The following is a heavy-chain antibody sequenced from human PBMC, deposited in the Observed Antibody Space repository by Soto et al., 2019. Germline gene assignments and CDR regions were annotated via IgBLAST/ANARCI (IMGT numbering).Heavy chain of an antibody. Sequence: EVQLVGSGGGLVQPGGSLRLSCAASGFTFSSYSMNWVRQAPGKGLEWVSYISSSSSTIYYADSVKGRFTISRDNAKNSLYLQMNSLRGKGTAVYYCARHPERIAEVGWFAPWGQGNRVTVSS. V-gene: IGHV3-48*01. D-gene: IGHD6-13*01. CDR3: ARHPERIAEVGWFAP. CDR2: ISSSSSTI. J-gene: IGHJ5*02. CDR1: GFTFSSYS.